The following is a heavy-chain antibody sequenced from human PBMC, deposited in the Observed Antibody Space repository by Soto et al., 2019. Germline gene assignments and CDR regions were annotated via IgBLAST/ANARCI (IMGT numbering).Heavy chain of an antibody. D-gene: IGHD4-17*01. CDR2: IRSKANSYAT. J-gene: IGHJ6*02. Sequence: GGSLRLSCAASGFTFSGSAMHWVRQASGKGLECVGRIRSKANSYATAYAASVKGRFTISRDDSKNTAYLQMNSLKTEDTAVYYCTRRAYGGNSGPYYYFGMDVWGQGTTVTVSS. V-gene: IGHV3-73*01. CDR1: GFTFSGSA. CDR3: TRRAYGGNSGPYYYFGMDV.